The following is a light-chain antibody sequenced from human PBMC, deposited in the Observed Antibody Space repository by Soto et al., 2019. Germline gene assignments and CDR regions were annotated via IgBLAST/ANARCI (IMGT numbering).Light chain of an antibody. V-gene: IGKV1-5*03. Sequence: DIQMTQSPSTLSASIGDTVIITCRASQSINSWLAWYQQKPGKAPKLRIHKASTLESGVPSRFSVSEAGTEFTLTISSLQPDDFATFYCQQYDRFPYTFGQGTKLEIK. CDR2: KAS. J-gene: IGKJ2*01. CDR1: QSINSW. CDR3: QQYDRFPYT.